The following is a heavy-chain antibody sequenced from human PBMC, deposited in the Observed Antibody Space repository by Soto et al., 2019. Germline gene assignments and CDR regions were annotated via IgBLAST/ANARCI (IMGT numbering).Heavy chain of an antibody. CDR3: AKEICDPNGCYGRWLDP. D-gene: IGHD2-15*01. J-gene: IGHJ5*02. V-gene: IGHV4-59*01. CDR2: VFYSGST. Sequence: VQLQESGPGLAKPSETLSLTCTVSGGSISSFYWSWIRQPPGKGLEWIGNVFYSGSTIYNPSLKSRVTISVDTSKNQFSLNLSSVTAADTAVYYCAKEICDPNGCYGRWLDPWGQGTLVTVSS. CDR1: GGSISSFY.